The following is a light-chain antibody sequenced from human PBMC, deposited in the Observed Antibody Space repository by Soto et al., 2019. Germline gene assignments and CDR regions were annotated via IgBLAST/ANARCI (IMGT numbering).Light chain of an antibody. J-gene: IGLJ1*01. Sequence: QSALTQPASVSGSPGQSITMTCTGTTSDIGRYSYVSWYQHHPGKAPKLVIYEVSARPSGLSNRFSGSKSGNTASLTISGLQAEDEADYYCNSYTSTSTLVFGTGTKVTVL. CDR3: NSYTSTSTLV. CDR2: EVS. V-gene: IGLV2-14*01. CDR1: TSDIGRYSY.